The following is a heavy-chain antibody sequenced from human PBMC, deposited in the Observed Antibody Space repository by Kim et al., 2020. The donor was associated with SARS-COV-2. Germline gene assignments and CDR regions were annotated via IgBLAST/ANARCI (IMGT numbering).Heavy chain of an antibody. V-gene: IGHV3-23*01. CDR3: GSAGAWRQFDY. Sequence: GGSLRLSCAASGFTFSSYAMSWVRQAPGKGLEWVSVISGGGGTTHYADSVKGRFTISRDNSKNTLYLQMNSLRAEDTAVYYCGSAGAWRQFDYWGQGTLVTVSS. J-gene: IGHJ4*02. CDR2: ISGGGGTT. CDR1: GFTFSSYA. D-gene: IGHD5-18*01.